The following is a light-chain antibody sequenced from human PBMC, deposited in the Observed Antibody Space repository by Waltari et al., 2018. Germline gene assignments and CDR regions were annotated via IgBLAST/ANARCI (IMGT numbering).Light chain of an antibody. CDR2: SAS. J-gene: IGKJ4*01. V-gene: IGKV3-15*01. CDR1: LSVSVN. Sequence: EVVLTQSPATLSLSPGERATLSCRASLSVSVNLAWYQQRPGQAPRLLSYSASTSATGIPARFSGSGSWTEFTLTISSLESEDFAVYYCQQSHNWPPLTFGGGTKVEIK. CDR3: QQSHNWPPLT.